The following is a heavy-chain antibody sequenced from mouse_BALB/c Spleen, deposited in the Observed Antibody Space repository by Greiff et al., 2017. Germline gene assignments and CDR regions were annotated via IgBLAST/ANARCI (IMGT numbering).Heavy chain of an antibody. D-gene: IGHD4-1*01. CDR2: ISYSGST. CDR1: GYSITSDYA. V-gene: IGHV3-2*02. Sequence: EVQLQQSGPGLVKPSQSLSLTCTVTGYSITSDYAWNWIRQFPGNKLEWMGYISYSGSTSYNPSLNSRISITRDTSKNQFFLQLNSVTTEDTATYYCARLTGTGAMDYWGQGTSVTVSS. CDR3: ARLTGTGAMDY. J-gene: IGHJ4*01.